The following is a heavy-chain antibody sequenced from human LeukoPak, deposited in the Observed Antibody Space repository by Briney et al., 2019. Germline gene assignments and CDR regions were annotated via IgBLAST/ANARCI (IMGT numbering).Heavy chain of an antibody. CDR2: ISGSGGST. D-gene: IGHD6-19*01. J-gene: IGHJ4*02. Sequence: GGSLRLSCAASGFTFSSYSMNWVRQAPGKGLEWVSAISGSGGSTYYADSVKGRFTISRDNSKNTLYLQMNSLRAEDTAVYYCAKAPYSSGWYVSDYWGQGTLVTVSS. CDR1: GFTFSSYS. CDR3: AKAPYSSGWYVSDY. V-gene: IGHV3-23*01.